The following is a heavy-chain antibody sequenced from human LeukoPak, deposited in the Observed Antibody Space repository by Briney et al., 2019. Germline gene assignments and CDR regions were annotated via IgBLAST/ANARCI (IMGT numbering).Heavy chain of an antibody. D-gene: IGHD2-15*01. CDR2: INPNSGGT. J-gene: IGHJ5*02. CDR3: ARGVAATVGNWFDP. Sequence: ASVKVSCKASGYTFTGYYMHWVRQAPGQGLEWMGWINPNSGGTNYAQKFQGWVTMTRDTSISTAYMELSRLRSDDTAVYYCARGVAATVGNWFDPWGQGTLVTVSS. CDR1: GYTFTGYY. V-gene: IGHV1-2*04.